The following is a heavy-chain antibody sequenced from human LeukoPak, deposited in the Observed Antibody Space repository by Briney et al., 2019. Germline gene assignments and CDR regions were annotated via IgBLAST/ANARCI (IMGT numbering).Heavy chain of an antibody. CDR3: AREFGELYGMDV. V-gene: IGHV1-69*13. CDR2: IIPIFGTA. CDR1: GGTFSSYA. Sequence: GASVKVSCKASGGTFSSYAISWVRQAPGQGLEWMGGIIPIFGTANYAQKFQGRVTIIADESTSTAYMELSSLRSEDTAVYYCAREFGELYGMDVWGQGTTVTVSS. J-gene: IGHJ6*02. D-gene: IGHD3-10*01.